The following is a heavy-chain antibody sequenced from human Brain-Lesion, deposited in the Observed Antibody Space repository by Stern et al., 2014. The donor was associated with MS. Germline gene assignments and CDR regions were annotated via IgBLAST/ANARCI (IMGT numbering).Heavy chain of an antibody. Sequence: KESGPGLVKPSETLSLTCTVSGGSISSSTYYWAWLRQPPGKGLEWIGNIYYRGFTYYNPSLKSRVTISVDMSKNQFSLKLSSVTAADTAIYYCARHDSVPRPSQLYSARDRGPGYFDYWGQGTLVTVSS. CDR2: IYYRGFT. D-gene: IGHD1-26*01. CDR3: ARHDSVPRPSQLYSARDRGPGYFDY. V-gene: IGHV4-39*01. J-gene: IGHJ4*02. CDR1: GGSISSSTYY.